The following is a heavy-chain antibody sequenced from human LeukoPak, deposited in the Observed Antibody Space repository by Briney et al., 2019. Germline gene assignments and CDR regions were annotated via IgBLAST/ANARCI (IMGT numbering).Heavy chain of an antibody. J-gene: IGHJ4*02. Sequence: GASVKVSCKASHYTFTSYGISWVRQAPGQGLEWMGGIIPIFGTANYAQKFQGRVTITADESTSTAYMELSSLRSEDTAVYYCARGHYSSSWYGYWGQGTLVTVSS. V-gene: IGHV1-69*13. D-gene: IGHD6-13*01. CDR3: ARGHYSSSWYGY. CDR2: IIPIFGTA. CDR1: HYTFTSYG.